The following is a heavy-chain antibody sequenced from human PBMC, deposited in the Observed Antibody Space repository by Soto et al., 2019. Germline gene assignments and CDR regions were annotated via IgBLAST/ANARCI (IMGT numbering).Heavy chain of an antibody. V-gene: IGHV1-3*01. CDR1: GYTFTSYA. CDR2: INAGNGNP. D-gene: IGHD2-15*01. Sequence: ASVKVSWKASGYTFTSYAMHWVRQAPGQRLEWMGWINAGNGNPKYSQNFQGRVTITRDTSASTAYMELRSLRSDDTAVYYCARAAIVVVVAAIPRDAFDIWGQATMVTVSS. J-gene: IGHJ3*02. CDR3: ARAAIVVVVAAIPRDAFDI.